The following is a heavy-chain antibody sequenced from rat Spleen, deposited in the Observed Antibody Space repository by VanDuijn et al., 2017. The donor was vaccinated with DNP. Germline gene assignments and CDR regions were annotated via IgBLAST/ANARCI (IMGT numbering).Heavy chain of an antibody. V-gene: IGHV5-27*01. Sequence: EVQLVESGGGLVQPGRSLKLSCAASGFTFSNYYMAWVRQAPKKGLEWVADISPSGSRTHYPDSVKGRFTISRDNAKSTLYLQMDSLRSEDTATYYCATTIAAISTPYYAMDAWGQGTSVTVSS. CDR2: ISPSGSRT. CDR3: ATTIAAISTPYYAMDA. J-gene: IGHJ4*01. CDR1: GFTFSNYY. D-gene: IGHD1-2*01.